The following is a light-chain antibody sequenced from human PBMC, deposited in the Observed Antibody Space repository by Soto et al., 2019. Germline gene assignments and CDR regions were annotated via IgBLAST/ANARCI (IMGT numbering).Light chain of an antibody. CDR3: QQYGSSPGS. CDR1: QSISSN. V-gene: IGKV3-15*01. CDR2: RTS. J-gene: IGKJ1*01. Sequence: IVMTQSPATLSVSPGERATLSCGASQSISSNLAWYQQKPGQAPRLLMFRTSSRATGFPARFSGSGSGTEFSLTISRLEPEDFAVYYCQQYGSSPGSFGQGTKVDIK.